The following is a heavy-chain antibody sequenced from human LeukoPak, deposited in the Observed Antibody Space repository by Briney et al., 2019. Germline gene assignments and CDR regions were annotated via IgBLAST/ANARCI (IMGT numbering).Heavy chain of an antibody. J-gene: IGHJ4*02. CDR3: ARDDEYSSGWYGIDY. Sequence: ASVKVSCTASGYTFTSYGISWVRQAPGQGLEWMGWISAYNGNTNYAQKLQGRVTMTTDTSTSTAYMELRSLRSDDTAVYYCARDDEYSSGWYGIDYWGQGTLVTVSS. CDR2: ISAYNGNT. D-gene: IGHD6-19*01. CDR1: GYTFTSYG. V-gene: IGHV1-18*01.